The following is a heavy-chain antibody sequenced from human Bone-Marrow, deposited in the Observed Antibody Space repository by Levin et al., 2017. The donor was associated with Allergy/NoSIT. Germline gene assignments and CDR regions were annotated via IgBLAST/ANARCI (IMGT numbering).Heavy chain of an antibody. CDR1: GGSIPNGDYY. Sequence: SQTLSLTCSVSGGSIPNGDYYWSWIRQSPGMGLEWIGFIYYTGSTNKDPSLKSRVTMSVDTSKNQFSLKLTSVTAADTAVYYCVRGGGYFDFWGQGTPVTVSS. V-gene: IGHV4-30-4*01. CDR3: VRGGGYFDF. D-gene: IGHD4-23*01. CDR2: IYYTGST. J-gene: IGHJ4*02.